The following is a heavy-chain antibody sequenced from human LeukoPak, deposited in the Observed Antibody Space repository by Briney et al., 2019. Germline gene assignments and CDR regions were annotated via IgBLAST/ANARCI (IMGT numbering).Heavy chain of an antibody. CDR2: TSGNADST. J-gene: IGHJ3*02. CDR3: ARLGEAIFSI. V-gene: IGHV3-23*01. CDR1: GFSFSNYA. D-gene: IGHD3-9*01. Sequence: GGSLRLSCAASGFSFSNYAMTWVRQAPGKGLEWVSSTSGNADSTHYIDSVKGRFTISRDNAKNSLYLQMNSLRAEDTAVYYCARLGEAIFSIWGQGTMVTVSS.